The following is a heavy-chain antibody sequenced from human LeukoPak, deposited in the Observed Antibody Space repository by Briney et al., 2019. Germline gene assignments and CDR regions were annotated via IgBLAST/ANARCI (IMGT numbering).Heavy chain of an antibody. V-gene: IGHV1-69*05. J-gene: IGHJ4*02. D-gene: IGHD5-24*01. CDR3: ARDGLATGLSKPFDY. CDR1: GGTFSSYT. CDR2: IIPIFGTA. Sequence: ASVKVSCKASGGTFSSYTISWVRQAPGQGLEWMGEIIPIFGTANYAQKFQGRVTITTDESTSTAYMELSSLRSEDTAVYYCARDGLATGLSKPFDYRGQGTLVTVSS.